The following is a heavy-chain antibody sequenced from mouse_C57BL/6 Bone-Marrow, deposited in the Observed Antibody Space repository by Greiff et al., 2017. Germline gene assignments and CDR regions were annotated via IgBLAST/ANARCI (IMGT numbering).Heavy chain of an antibody. V-gene: IGHV1-15*01. CDR2: IDPETGGT. D-gene: IGHD2-1*01. Sequence: QVQLQQSGAELVRPGASVTLSCKASGYTFTDYEMHWVKQTPVHGLEWIGAIDPETGGTAYNQKFKGKAILTADKSSSTAYMELRSLTSEDSAVYYCTRDGNYVDYYFDYWGQGTTLTVSS. J-gene: IGHJ2*01. CDR3: TRDGNYVDYYFDY. CDR1: GYTFTDYE.